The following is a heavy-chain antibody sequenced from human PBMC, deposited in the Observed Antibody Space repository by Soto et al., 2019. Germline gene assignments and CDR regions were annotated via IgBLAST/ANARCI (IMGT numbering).Heavy chain of an antibody. V-gene: IGHV1-2*02. J-gene: IGHJ4*02. CDR3: ARWAVWDTAMVLDY. CDR1: GYTVTCYY. D-gene: IGHD5-18*01. Sequence: SVKVAGKAYGYTVTCYYMNSVRQAPGQGLEWMGWINPNSGGTNYAQKFQGRVTMTRDTSISTAYMELSRLRSDDKDVYYCARWAVWDTAMVLDYWGQGNLDTSPQ. CDR2: INPNSGGT.